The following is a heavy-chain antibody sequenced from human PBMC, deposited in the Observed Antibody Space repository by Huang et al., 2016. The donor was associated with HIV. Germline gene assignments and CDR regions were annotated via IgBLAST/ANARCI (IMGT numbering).Heavy chain of an antibody. V-gene: IGHV5-51*01. CDR1: GYSFNNYW. D-gene: IGHD4-17*01. CDR2: FYPVGSGS. CDR3: ARPRRTEYGDPWDAFDI. Sequence: ELQLVQSGAEVKKPGESLTIACKGSGYSFNNYWGAWVRQMRGKGLEGMAMFYPVGSGSRYRSSFQGQVSISADKSINTVYLHWGSLKTSDTATYYCARPRRTEYGDPWDAFDIWGQGTMVTVSS. J-gene: IGHJ3*02.